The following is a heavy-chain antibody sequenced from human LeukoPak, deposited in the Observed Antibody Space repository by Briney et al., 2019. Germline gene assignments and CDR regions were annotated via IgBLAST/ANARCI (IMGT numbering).Heavy chain of an antibody. Sequence: ASVKVSCKVSGYTLTELSMHWVRQAPGKGLEWMGGFDPEDGETIYAQKFQGRVTMTEDTSTDTAYMELSSLRSEDTAVYYCATDRHDSSGYHHGAFDIWGQGTMVTVSS. CDR3: ATDRHDSSGYHHGAFDI. V-gene: IGHV1-24*01. D-gene: IGHD3-22*01. CDR2: FDPEDGET. J-gene: IGHJ3*02. CDR1: GYTLTELS.